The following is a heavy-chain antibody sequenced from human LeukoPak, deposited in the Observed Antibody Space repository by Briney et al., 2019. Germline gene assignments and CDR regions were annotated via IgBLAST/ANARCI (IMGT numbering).Heavy chain of an antibody. Sequence: ASVKVSCKASGYTFTGYYMHWVRQAPGQGLEWMGWINPNSGGTNYAQKFQGRVTMTRDTSISTAYMEMSRLSSDATAVYYCARARTGYSSSWYYDYWGQGPLVTVSS. J-gene: IGHJ4*02. V-gene: IGHV1-2*02. CDR1: GYTFTGYY. D-gene: IGHD6-13*01. CDR2: INPNSGGT. CDR3: ARARTGYSSSWYYDY.